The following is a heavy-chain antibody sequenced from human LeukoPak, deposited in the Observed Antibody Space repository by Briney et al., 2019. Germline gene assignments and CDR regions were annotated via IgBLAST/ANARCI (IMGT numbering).Heavy chain of an antibody. CDR2: IRYDGSNK. Sequence: GGSLRLSCAASGFTFSSYGMHWVRQAPGKGLEWVAFIRYDGSNKYYADSVKGRFTISRDNSKNTLYLQMNSLRAEDTAVYYCAKDSGLGGYSSSAGTLPYYFDYWGQGTLVTVSS. CDR3: AKDSGLGGYSSSAGTLPYYFDY. V-gene: IGHV3-30*02. CDR1: GFTFSSYG. J-gene: IGHJ4*02. D-gene: IGHD6-6*01.